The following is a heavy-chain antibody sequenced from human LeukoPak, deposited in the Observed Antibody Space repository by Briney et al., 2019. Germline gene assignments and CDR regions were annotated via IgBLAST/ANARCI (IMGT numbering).Heavy chain of an antibody. V-gene: IGHV3-48*02. J-gene: IGHJ4*02. CDR2: ISSSSGTI. CDR1: GFTFSSYS. CDR3: ARVWHCTSTSCYDY. D-gene: IGHD2-2*01. Sequence: GGSLRLSCAASGFTFSSYSMNWGRQAPGKGLEWVSYISSSSGTIYYADSVRGRFTISRDNAKNSLYLQMNSLRDEDTAVYYCARVWHCTSTSCYDYWGQGTLVTVSS.